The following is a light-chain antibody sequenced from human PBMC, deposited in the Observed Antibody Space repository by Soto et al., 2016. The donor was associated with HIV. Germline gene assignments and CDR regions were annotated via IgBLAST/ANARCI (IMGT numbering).Light chain of an antibody. V-gene: IGLV3-21*03. J-gene: IGLJ2*01. CDR2: DDV. CDR1: NIGGKS. Sequence: SYELTQPPSVSVAPGKTASITCGGNNIGGKSVHWYQQKSGQAPVLVVYDDVDRPSGIPERFSGSNSGNTATLTISRIEAGDEADYYCQVWDSNSDHVVFGGGTKVTVL. CDR3: QVWDSNSDHVV.